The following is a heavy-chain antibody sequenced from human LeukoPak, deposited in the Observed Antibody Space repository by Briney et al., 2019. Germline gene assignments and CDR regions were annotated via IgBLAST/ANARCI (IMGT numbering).Heavy chain of an antibody. J-gene: IGHJ6*02. CDR2: IIPIFGTA. CDR3: ARGPRRNSYYGMDV. CDR1: GGTFSSYA. Sequence: SVKVSCKASGGTFSSYAISWVRQAPGQGVEWMGGIIPIFGTANYAQKFQGRVTITADESTSTAYMELSSLRSEDTAVYYCARGPRRNSYYGMDVWGQGTTVTVSS. V-gene: IGHV1-69*01.